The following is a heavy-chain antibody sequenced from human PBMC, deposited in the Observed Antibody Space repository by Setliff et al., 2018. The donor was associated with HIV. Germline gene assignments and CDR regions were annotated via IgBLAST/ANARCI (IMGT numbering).Heavy chain of an antibody. CDR1: GGSVNSSTYY. CDR2: IYYSGAT. CDR3: VRTASSSWWGVYYYYYIDI. J-gene: IGHJ6*03. V-gene: IGHV4-39*01. Sequence: PSETLSLTCSVSGGSVNSSTYYWGWIRQPPGKGLEWIGSIYYSGATYYNPSLKSRVTISVDTSKNQFSLRPNPVSAADTAVYYCVRTASSSWWGVYYYYYIDIWGKGTTVTVSS. D-gene: IGHD2-8*02.